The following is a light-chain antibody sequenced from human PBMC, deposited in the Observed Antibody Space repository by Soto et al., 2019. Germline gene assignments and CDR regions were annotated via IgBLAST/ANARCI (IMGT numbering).Light chain of an antibody. CDR1: QGIGIY. CDR3: QKYNSAPLT. Sequence: DIQMTQSPSSLSASFGDRVTMTCRASQGIGIYLAWFQQRPGNTPQLLIYSSSTLQSGVPSQFSGSASGTDFTLTISSLQPEDVATYYCQKYNSAPLTFGGGTRVEIK. CDR2: SSS. J-gene: IGKJ4*01. V-gene: IGKV1-27*01.